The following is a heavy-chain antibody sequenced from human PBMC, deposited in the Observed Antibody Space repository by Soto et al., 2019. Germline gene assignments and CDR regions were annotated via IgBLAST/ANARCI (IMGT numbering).Heavy chain of an antibody. CDR2: IVGSDAKT. Sequence: DVQLYESGGDLVRPGGSLSLSCTTSGFSFASFALTWVHQAPGQVLEWIATIVGSDAKTHYADSVKCRFSITRDTSSNTDYLQMNNLRGYATAIYYGSKRTYLDSWGQGPRVTVSS. V-gene: IGHV3-23*01. CDR3: SKRTYLDS. CDR1: GFSFASFA. J-gene: IGHJ4*02.